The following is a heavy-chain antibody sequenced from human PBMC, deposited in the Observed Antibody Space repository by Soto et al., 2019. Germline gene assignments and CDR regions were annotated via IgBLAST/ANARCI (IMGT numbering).Heavy chain of an antibody. V-gene: IGHV1-3*01. CDR3: ARAPLGIIVAPDF. J-gene: IGHJ4*02. Sequence: ASVKVSCKASGYTFTPYAMHWVRQAPGQRLEWIGWINADNGNTKYSQKFQGRVTFSRDTSVTTAYMDVSSLTSEDTAVYFCARAPLGIIVAPDFWGQGTLVTVSS. CDR1: GYTFTPYA. D-gene: IGHD3-22*01. CDR2: INADNGNT.